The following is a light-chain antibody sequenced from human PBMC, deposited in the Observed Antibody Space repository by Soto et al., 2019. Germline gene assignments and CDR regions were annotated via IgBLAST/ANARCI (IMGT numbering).Light chain of an antibody. V-gene: IGKV3-20*01. CDR2: GAS. CDR1: QSVSSSY. Sequence: EIVLTQSPGTLSLSPGERATLSCRASQSVSSSYLAWYQQKPGQAPRLLIYGASSRATGIPDRFSGSGSGTDFNLTISRLEPDDFAVYYCQQYGSSPVTFGPGTKVDIK. CDR3: QQYGSSPVT. J-gene: IGKJ3*01.